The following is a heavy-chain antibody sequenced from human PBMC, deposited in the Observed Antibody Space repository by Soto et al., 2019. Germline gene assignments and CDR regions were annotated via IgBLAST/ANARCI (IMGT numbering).Heavy chain of an antibody. Sequence: SETLSLTCTVSGGSVSSGSYYWSWIRQPPGKGLEWIGYIYYSGSTNYNPSLKSRVTISVDTSKNQFSLKLSSVTAADTAVYYCARDLVLRMGYCSSTSCYPYYYYGMDVWGQGTTVTVSS. CDR3: ARDLVLRMGYCSSTSCYPYYYYGMDV. J-gene: IGHJ6*02. V-gene: IGHV4-61*01. D-gene: IGHD2-2*01. CDR1: GGSVSSGSYY. CDR2: IYYSGST.